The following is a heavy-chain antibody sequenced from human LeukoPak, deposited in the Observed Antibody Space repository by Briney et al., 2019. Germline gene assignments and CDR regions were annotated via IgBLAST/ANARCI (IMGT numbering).Heavy chain of an antibody. CDR2: IYISGST. J-gene: IGHJ3*02. CDR3: ARQRFLGTKRAFDI. CDR1: GGSISSYY. D-gene: IGHD3-3*01. Sequence: SETLSLACTVSGGSISSYYWSWIRQPAGKGLEWVGRIYISGSTNYNPSLKSRVTMSVDTSKNQFSLKLSSVTAADTAVYYCARQRFLGTKRAFDIWGQGTMVTVSS. V-gene: IGHV4-4*07.